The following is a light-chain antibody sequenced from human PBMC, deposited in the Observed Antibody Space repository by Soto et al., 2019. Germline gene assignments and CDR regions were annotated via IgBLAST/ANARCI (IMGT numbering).Light chain of an antibody. CDR1: QPVSPSF. V-gene: IGKV3-20*01. CDR3: QHYDWSLTWT. Sequence: EVVLTQSPGTLSLSPGQRATRSCRASQPVSPSFLAWYQQKGGQAPRLLVYGASTRSTGVPDRFSGSGSGTDFTLTISELEPEDFAVYYCQHYDWSLTWTFGPGTKVDIK. J-gene: IGKJ1*01. CDR2: GAS.